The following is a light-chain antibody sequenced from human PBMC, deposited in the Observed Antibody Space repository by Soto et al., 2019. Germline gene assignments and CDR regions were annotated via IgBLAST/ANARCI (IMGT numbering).Light chain of an antibody. Sequence: EIVMTQSPATLSVSPGERAALSCRASQSVSSDLAWYQQKPGQAPRLLMYGASTRATAIPARFSGSGSGTEFTLTISSLQSEDFALYYCQQYHNWPQTFGQGTNLEIK. J-gene: IGKJ2*01. V-gene: IGKV3-15*01. CDR3: QQYHNWPQT. CDR2: GAS. CDR1: QSVSSD.